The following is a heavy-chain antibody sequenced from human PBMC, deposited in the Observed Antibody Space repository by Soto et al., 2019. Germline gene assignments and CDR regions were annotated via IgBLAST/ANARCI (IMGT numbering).Heavy chain of an antibody. CDR1: GFTVSSNY. Sequence: GGSLRLSCAASGFTVSSNYMSWVRQAPGKGLEWVSVIYSSGGTKYADSVKGRFTISRDNSKNTLYLQMNSLRAEDTAVYYCARVFCHPYYDSSGYWGMDVWGQGTTVTVSS. CDR3: ARVFCHPYYDSSGYWGMDV. J-gene: IGHJ6*02. D-gene: IGHD3-22*01. V-gene: IGHV3-53*01. CDR2: IYSSGGT.